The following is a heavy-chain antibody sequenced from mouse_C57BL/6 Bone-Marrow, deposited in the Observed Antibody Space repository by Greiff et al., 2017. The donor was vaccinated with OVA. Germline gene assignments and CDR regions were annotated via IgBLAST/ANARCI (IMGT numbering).Heavy chain of an antibody. CDR3: YGSSPWFAY. J-gene: IGHJ3*01. D-gene: IGHD1-1*01. CDR1: GYTFTSYD. CDR2: IYPGDGST. Sequence: VQLQQSGPELVKPGASVKLSCKASGYTFTSYDINWVKQRPGQGLEWIGWIYPGDGSTKYNEKFKGKATLTVDTSSSTAYMELHSLTSEDSAVYFAYGSSPWFAYWGQGTLVTVSA. V-gene: IGHV1-85*01.